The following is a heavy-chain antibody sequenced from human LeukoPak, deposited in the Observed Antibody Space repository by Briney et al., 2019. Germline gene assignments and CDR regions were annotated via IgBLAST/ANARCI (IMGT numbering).Heavy chain of an antibody. J-gene: IGHJ4*02. D-gene: IGHD3-16*02. CDR1: GFTFSSYW. Sequence: GGSLRLTCAASGFTFSSYWMSWVRQAPGKGLEWVGFIRGTPYGGTTEYAASVKGRFTISRDDSKSIAHLQLNSLKTEDTAVYYCSGTLGELSFYDYWGQGTLVTVSS. CDR2: IRGTPYGGTT. V-gene: IGHV3-49*04. CDR3: SGTLGELSFYDY.